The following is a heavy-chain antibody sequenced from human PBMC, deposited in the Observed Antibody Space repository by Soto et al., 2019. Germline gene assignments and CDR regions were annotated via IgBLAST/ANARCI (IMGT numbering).Heavy chain of an antibody. V-gene: IGHV3-13*04. Sequence: EVQVVESGGGLVQPGGSLRLSCAASGFTFSRYDMHWVRQATGRGLEWVSGIGTSGDTYYAGSVKGRFTISRENAKNSGYLQMNSLSAGDTAVYYCARGALGFDPWGQGTLVAVSS. CDR1: GFTFSRYD. CDR3: ARGALGFDP. J-gene: IGHJ5*02. D-gene: IGHD6-6*01. CDR2: IGTSGDT.